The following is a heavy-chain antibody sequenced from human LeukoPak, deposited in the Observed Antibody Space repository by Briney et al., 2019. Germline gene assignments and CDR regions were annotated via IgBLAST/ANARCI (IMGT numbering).Heavy chain of an antibody. V-gene: IGHV1-69*13. CDR3: ASGPVVPAAYVLDY. Sequence: SVKVSCKASGGTFISYAISWVRQAPGQGLEWRGGIIPIFGTANYAQKFQGRVTITADESTSTAYMELSSLRSEDTAVYYCASGPVVPAAYVLDYWGQGTLVTVSS. CDR1: GGTFISYA. D-gene: IGHD2-2*01. J-gene: IGHJ4*02. CDR2: IIPIFGTA.